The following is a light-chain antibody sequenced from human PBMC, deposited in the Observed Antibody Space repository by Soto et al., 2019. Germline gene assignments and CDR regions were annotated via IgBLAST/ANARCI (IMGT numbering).Light chain of an antibody. CDR1: QSVSSN. J-gene: IGKJ5*01. CDR3: QRYQNNPPLT. V-gene: IGKV3D-15*01. Sequence: EIVMTQSPATLSVSPGERATLSCRASQSVSSNLAWYQQKPGQAPRLLIYGASTRATGIPARFSGSGSGTESNFTITIRHLEDFEVDYYQRYQNNPPLTFGQGTQVEIK. CDR2: GAS.